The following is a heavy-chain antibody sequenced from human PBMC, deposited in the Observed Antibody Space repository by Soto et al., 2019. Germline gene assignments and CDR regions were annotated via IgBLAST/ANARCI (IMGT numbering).Heavy chain of an antibody. V-gene: IGHV1-46*01. CDR3: ARVADYGILSGTPGGLDV. D-gene: IGHD3-9*01. CDR2: INPSGGST. J-gene: IGHJ6*02. Sequence: ASVKVSCKASGYTFTSYYMHWVRQAPGQGLEWMGIINPSGGSTSYAQKFQGRVTMTRDTSTSTVYMELSSLRSEDTAVYYCARVADYGILSGTPGGLDVCGQVTTVAFSS. CDR1: GYTFTSYY.